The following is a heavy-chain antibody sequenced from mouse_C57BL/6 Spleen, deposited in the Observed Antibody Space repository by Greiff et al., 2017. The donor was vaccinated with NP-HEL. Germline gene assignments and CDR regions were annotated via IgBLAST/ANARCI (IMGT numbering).Heavy chain of an antibody. CDR1: GYTFTSYW. J-gene: IGHJ3*01. D-gene: IGHD3-3*01. CDR3: ARRDPWGFAY. CDR2: IYPSDSET. Sequence: QVQLQQPGAELVRPGSSVKLSCKASGYTFTSYWMDWVKQRPGQGLEWIGNIYPSDSETHNNQKFKDKATLTVDKSSSTAYMHLSSLTPEDSAVYYCARRDPWGFAYWGKGTLVTVSA. V-gene: IGHV1-61*01.